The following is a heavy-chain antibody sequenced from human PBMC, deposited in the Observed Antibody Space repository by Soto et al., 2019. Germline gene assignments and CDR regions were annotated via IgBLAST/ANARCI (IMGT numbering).Heavy chain of an antibody. V-gene: IGHV1-18*01. CDR3: ARVGAIAPAEGDY. J-gene: IGHJ4*02. CDR1: GYTFTSYG. Sequence: QIQLVQSGTEVREPGASVKVSCQASGYTFTSYGIIWVRQAPGQGLELMGWISGYNNNKNYAQKYQARVTMTTYTSTRTPYMGLRSRRSDDTAVYYCARVGAIAPAEGDYWGQGTLVTVSS. CDR2: ISGYNNNK. D-gene: IGHD6-13*01.